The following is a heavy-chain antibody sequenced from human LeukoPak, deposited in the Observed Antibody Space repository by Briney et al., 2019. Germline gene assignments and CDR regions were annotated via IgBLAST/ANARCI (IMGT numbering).Heavy chain of an antibody. D-gene: IGHD4-17*01. V-gene: IGHV3-20*04. CDR2: INWNGGST. J-gene: IGHJ6*03. CDR3: ARDGDGYYYYYMDV. Sequence: GGSLRLSCAASGFTFDDYGMSWVRQAPGKGLEWVSGINWNGGSTGNADSVKGRFTISRDNAKNSLYLQMNSLRAEDTALYYCARDGDGYYYYYMDVWGKGTTVTVSS. CDR1: GFTFDDYG.